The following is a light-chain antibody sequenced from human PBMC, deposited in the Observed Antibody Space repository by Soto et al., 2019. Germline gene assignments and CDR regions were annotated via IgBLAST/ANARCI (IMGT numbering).Light chain of an antibody. V-gene: IGKV1-39*01. CDR2: SAS. CDR3: QQTYSSPFT. J-gene: IGKJ2*01. Sequence: DIQMTQSPSSLSASVGDRVTITCRASRGVSRNLNWYQQKPGKAPKLLIYSASSLQSGVPSRFSGSGSGTDFTLIISSLQPEDFATYYCQQTYSSPFTFGPGTNLEIK. CDR1: RGVSRN.